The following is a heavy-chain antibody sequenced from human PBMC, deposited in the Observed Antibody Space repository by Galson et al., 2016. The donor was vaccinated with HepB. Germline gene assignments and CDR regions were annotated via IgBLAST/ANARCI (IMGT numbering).Heavy chain of an antibody. V-gene: IGHV1-46*01. D-gene: IGHD2-21*02. Sequence: SVKVSCKASGYTFISYYMHWVRQAPGQGPEWMGRVNPYGGSTSYTQKFQGRVTMTRDTSISTVYMELSSLRSEDKAVYYCARAGPYCSGDCYFDLWGQGTLVTVSS. CDR3: ARAGPYCSGDCYFDL. J-gene: IGHJ5*02. CDR1: GYTFISYY. CDR2: VNPYGGST.